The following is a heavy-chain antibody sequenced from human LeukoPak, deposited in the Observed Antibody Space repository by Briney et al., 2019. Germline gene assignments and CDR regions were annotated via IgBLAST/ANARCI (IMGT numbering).Heavy chain of an antibody. V-gene: IGHV3-23*01. CDR2: ISGSGGST. Sequence: GGSLRLSCAASGFTFSSYAMSWVRQAPGKGLEWVSAISGSGGSTYYADSVKGRFTISRDNSKNTLYLQMNSLRAEDTAVYYCATRYSSSWYPFDYWGQGTLVTVSS. D-gene: IGHD6-13*01. CDR3: ATRYSSSWYPFDY. CDR1: GFTFSSYA. J-gene: IGHJ4*02.